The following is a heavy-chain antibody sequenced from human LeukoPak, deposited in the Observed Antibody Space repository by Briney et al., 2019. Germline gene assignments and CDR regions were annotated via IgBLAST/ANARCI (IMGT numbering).Heavy chain of an antibody. CDR3: AKATYYYDSSGI. V-gene: IGHV3-23*01. Sequence: GGSLRLSCAASGFTFSSYAMSWVRQAPGKGLEWVSAISGSGGSAYYAGSVKGRFTISRDNSKNTLYLQMNSLRAEDTAVYYCAKATYYYDSSGIWGQGTLVTVSS. J-gene: IGHJ4*02. CDR2: ISGSGGSA. CDR1: GFTFSSYA. D-gene: IGHD3-22*01.